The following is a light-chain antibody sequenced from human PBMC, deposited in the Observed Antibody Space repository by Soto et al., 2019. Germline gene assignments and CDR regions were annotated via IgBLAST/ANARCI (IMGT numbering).Light chain of an antibody. Sequence: EIVLTQSPGTLSLSRGERATLSCRASQSVSSDYLAWYHQKPGQPPRLLIYGASSRATGILDRFSGSGSGTDFTLTISSLEPEDFAVYYCHHYGSSPTFGQGTRLEIK. CDR1: QSVSSDY. J-gene: IGKJ5*01. CDR2: GAS. V-gene: IGKV3-20*01. CDR3: HHYGSSPT.